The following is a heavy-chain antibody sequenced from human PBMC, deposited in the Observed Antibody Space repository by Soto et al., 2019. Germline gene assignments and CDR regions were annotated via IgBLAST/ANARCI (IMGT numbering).Heavy chain of an antibody. CDR3: ARFESRTYLGYYFDS. CDR2: ISGSSSAI. V-gene: IGHV3-48*02. CDR1: GFTFSDYT. Sequence: GGALRLSGAGPGFTFSDYTMNWVRQAPGKGLEWVSLISGSSSAIYYADSVKGRFTISRDNAKNSLYLQMNSLRDEDTAVYYCARFESRTYLGYYFDSWGRGTLVTVSS. D-gene: IGHD1-7*01. J-gene: IGHJ4*02.